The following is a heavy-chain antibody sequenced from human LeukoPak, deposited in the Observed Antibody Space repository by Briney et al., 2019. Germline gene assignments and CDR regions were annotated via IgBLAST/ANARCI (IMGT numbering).Heavy chain of an antibody. Sequence: GGSLRLSCAASGFTFANYWMSWVRQAPGKGLGWVANIKQDGSEKKYVDYVKGRFTVSRENAKNSLSLEISSLRAEDTAVYYCARDGRDGQNDFWGQGTLVTVSS. CDR1: GFTFANYW. V-gene: IGHV3-7*01. CDR2: IKQDGSEK. J-gene: IGHJ4*02. D-gene: IGHD5-24*01. CDR3: ARDGRDGQNDF.